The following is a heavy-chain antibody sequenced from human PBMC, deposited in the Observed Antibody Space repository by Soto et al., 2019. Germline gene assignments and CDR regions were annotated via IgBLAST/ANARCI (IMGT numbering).Heavy chain of an antibody. D-gene: IGHD6-19*01. V-gene: IGHV4-39*01. J-gene: IGHJ4*02. Sequence: SETLSLTCSVSGDSISNSRFYWAWIRQPPGEGLEWIGSIYHTGNAYYNPSLKSRVTIFVDTSKNQFSLKLSSVTATDTAVYYCARHVNLPLAGTGFDSWGRGTLVTVSS. CDR1: GDSISNSRFY. CDR2: IYHTGNA. CDR3: ARHVNLPLAGTGFDS.